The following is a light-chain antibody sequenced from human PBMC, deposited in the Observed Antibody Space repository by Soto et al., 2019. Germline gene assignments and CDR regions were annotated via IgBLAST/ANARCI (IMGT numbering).Light chain of an antibody. Sequence: QCVLTQPPSGSGYPGQSVTISCTGTSSVFAASNRVSCSLLPPRKAPTLLFYDVINRPSLGSPRFSGSMSGHPASLTLSRLLPEDGSDYFCTSSATVSAYVSGXGPKVTVL. J-gene: IGLJ1*01. CDR3: TSSATVSAYV. V-gene: IGLV2-18*02. CDR1: SSVFAASNR. CDR2: DVI.